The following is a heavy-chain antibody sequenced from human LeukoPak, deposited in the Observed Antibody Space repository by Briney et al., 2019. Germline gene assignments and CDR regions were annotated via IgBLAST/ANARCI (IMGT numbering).Heavy chain of an antibody. CDR3: AKDSPSRTATTEVPVDY. Sequence: GGSLRLSCAASGFTLSSYWMSWVRQAPGKGLEWVANIKQDGSEKYYVDSVKGRFTISRDNAKNSLYLQMNSLRAEDTAVYYCAKDSPSRTATTEVPVDYWGQGTLVTVSS. D-gene: IGHD5-24*01. V-gene: IGHV3-7*01. CDR1: GFTLSSYW. J-gene: IGHJ4*02. CDR2: IKQDGSEK.